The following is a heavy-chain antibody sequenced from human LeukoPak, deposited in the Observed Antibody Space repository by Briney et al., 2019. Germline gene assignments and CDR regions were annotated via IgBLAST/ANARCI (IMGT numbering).Heavy chain of an antibody. V-gene: IGHV3-23*01. CDR1: GFTFSSYA. D-gene: IGHD3-16*01. CDR2: ISGSGGST. CDR3: ARAPNNTDYSAGYWYFDL. Sequence: GGSLRLSCAASGFTFSSYAMSWVRQAPGKGLEWVSAISGSGGSTYYADSVKGRFTISRDNSKNTLYLQTNSLRAEDTAVYYCARAPNNTDYSAGYWYFDLWGRGTLVTVSS. J-gene: IGHJ2*01.